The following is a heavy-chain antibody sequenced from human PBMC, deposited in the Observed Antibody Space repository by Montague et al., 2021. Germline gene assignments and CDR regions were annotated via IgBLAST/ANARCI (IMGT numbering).Heavy chain of an antibody. D-gene: IGHD3-10*01. CDR2: VRHIGST. V-gene: IGHV4-34*01. Sequence: SETLSLTCGVYGGSLSEYYWTWIRQYAEKGLEWIGEVRHIGSTNYNPSLKSRVTMSVDKSKNQFSLKLRSVTAADTAVYYCASDRGPFDYWGQGTVVTVSS. CDR1: GGSLSEYY. J-gene: IGHJ4*02. CDR3: ASDRGPFDY.